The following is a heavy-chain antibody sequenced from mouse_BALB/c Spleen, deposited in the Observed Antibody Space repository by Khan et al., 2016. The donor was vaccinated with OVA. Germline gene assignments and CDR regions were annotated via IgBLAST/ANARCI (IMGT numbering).Heavy chain of an antibody. CDR1: GYSITNGYG. D-gene: IGHD1-2*01. J-gene: IGHJ2*01. CDR2: ISYTGSP. Sequence: QLQESGPGLVKPSQSLSLTCTVTGYSITNGYGWNWIRQFPGNKLEWMGYISYTGSPNYNPSLKSRISITRDTSKNQFFLQLNSVTTEDTATYYCARTARIKYWGQGTTLTVSS. CDR3: ARTARIKY. V-gene: IGHV3-2*02.